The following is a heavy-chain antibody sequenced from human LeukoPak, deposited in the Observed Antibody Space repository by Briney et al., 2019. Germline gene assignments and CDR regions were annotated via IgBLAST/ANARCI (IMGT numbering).Heavy chain of an antibody. D-gene: IGHD4-17*01. CDR3: ARGEYGDYPDY. J-gene: IGHJ4*02. CDR2: IYTSGST. CDR1: GGSISSGSYY. V-gene: IGHV4-61*02. Sequence: PSETLSLTCTVSGGSISSGSYYWSWIRQPAGKGLEWIGRIYTSGSTNYNPSLKSRVTISVDTSKNQFSLKLSSVTAADTAVYYCARGEYGDYPDYWGQGTLVTVSS.